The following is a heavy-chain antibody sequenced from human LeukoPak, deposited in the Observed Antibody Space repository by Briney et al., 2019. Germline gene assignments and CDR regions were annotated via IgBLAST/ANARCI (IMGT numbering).Heavy chain of an antibody. Sequence: SVKVSCKASGGTFSSYAISWVRQAPGQGLEWMGGIIPIFGTANYAQRFQGRVTITTDESTSTAYMELSSLRSEDTAVYYCARENIVVVPAAIRYFDYWGQGTLVTVSS. CDR2: IIPIFGTA. V-gene: IGHV1-69*05. CDR1: GGTFSSYA. D-gene: IGHD2-2*01. CDR3: ARENIVVVPAAIRYFDY. J-gene: IGHJ4*02.